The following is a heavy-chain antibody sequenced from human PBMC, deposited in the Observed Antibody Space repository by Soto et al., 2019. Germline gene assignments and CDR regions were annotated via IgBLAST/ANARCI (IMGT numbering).Heavy chain of an antibody. CDR3: ARGGYDILTGTLAYGLDV. J-gene: IGHJ6*02. CDR2: ISTSSSYI. D-gene: IGHD3-9*01. V-gene: IGHV3-21*01. Sequence: WIRQPPGKGLEWVSSISTSSSYIYYADSVKGRFTISRDNARNSLYLQMNSLRAEDTAVYYCARGGYDILTGTLAYGLDVWGQGTTVTVSS.